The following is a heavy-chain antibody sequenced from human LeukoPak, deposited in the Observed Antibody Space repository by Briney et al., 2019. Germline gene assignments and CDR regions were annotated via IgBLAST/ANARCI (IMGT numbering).Heavy chain of an antibody. CDR1: GFTFNTHA. CDR3: ARILGSDEGADF. V-gene: IGHV3-23*01. Sequence: SGGSLRLSCAASGFTFNTHAMSWVRQAPGKGLEWVSAISDTAILTYYADSVKGRFAISRDNSRNTVFLQMYSLRAEDTAVYYCARILGSDEGADFWGQGTLVTVS. J-gene: IGHJ4*02. D-gene: IGHD1-26*01. CDR2: ISDTAILT.